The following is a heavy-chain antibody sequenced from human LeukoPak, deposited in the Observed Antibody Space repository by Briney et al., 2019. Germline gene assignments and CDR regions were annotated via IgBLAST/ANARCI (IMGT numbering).Heavy chain of an antibody. J-gene: IGHJ4*02. CDR3: ASHGTYSSSWYSCRPDYYFDY. CDR2: INTNTGNP. D-gene: IGHD6-13*01. V-gene: IGHV7-4-1*02. Sequence: GASVKVSCKASGYTFTSYAMNWVRQAPGQGLEWMGWINTNTGNPTYAQGFTGRFVFSLDTSVSTAYLQISSLKAEDTAVYYCASHGTYSSSWYSCRPDYYFDYWGQGTLVTVSS. CDR1: GYTFTSYA.